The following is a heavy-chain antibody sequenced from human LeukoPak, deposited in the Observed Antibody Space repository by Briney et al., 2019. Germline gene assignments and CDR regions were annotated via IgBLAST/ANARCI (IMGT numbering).Heavy chain of an antibody. V-gene: IGHV4-4*07. CDR1: GGSISNYY. CDR2: IYSSGST. CDR3: ARHGNGIVGAYSIDY. Sequence: PSETLSLTCTVSGGSISNYYWSWIRQPAGKGLEWIGRIYSSGSTNYNSSLKSRITMSVDTSKNQFSLKLSSVTAADTAVYYCARHGNGIVGAYSIDYWGQGTLVTVSS. J-gene: IGHJ4*02. D-gene: IGHD1-26*01.